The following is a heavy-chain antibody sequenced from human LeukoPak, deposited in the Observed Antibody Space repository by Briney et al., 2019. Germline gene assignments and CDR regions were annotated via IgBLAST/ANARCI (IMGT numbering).Heavy chain of an antibody. CDR2: INPNSGGT. Sequence: ASVKVSCKASGYTFTGYYMHWVRQAPGQGLEWMGWINPNSGGTNYAQKFQGRVTMTRDMSISTAYMELSRLRSDDTAVYYCVREIGDSSGHDAFDIWGQGTMVTVSS. V-gene: IGHV1-2*02. CDR1: GYTFTGYY. D-gene: IGHD3-22*01. J-gene: IGHJ3*02. CDR3: VREIGDSSGHDAFDI.